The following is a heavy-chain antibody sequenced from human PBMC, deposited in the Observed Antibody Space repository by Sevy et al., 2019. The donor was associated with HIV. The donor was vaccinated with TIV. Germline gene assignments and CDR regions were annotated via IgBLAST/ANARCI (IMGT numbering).Heavy chain of an antibody. V-gene: IGHV1-18*01. Sequence: ASVKVSCKASRDTHFAYNIHWVRQAPGKGLEWVGWITTHNGDTNSAPKFQGRVTMSRDTYSRTTYLQLRGLTSDDSAVYFCAIGRAPNGGDYYLHSWAQGSQVTVSS. J-gene: IGHJ5*02. D-gene: IGHD2-21*02. CDR3: AIGRAPNGGDYYLHS. CDR1: RDTHFAYN. CDR2: ITTHNGDT.